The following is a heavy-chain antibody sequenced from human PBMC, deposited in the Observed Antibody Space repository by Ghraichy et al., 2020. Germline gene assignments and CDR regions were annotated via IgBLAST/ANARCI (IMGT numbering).Heavy chain of an antibody. Sequence: GGSLRLSCAASGFTFSRYSMNWVRQAPGKGLEWVSYISSSSTVIYYADSVKGRFTISRDNAKNSLFLQMNSLSDEDTAVYYCARDGRSSLLGHCSSSRYTDFDYWGKGTQVIVSS. J-gene: IGHJ4*02. V-gene: IGHV3-48*02. CDR2: ISSSSTVI. CDR3: ARDGRSSLLGHCSSSRYTDFDY. D-gene: IGHD2-2*01. CDR1: GFTFSRYS.